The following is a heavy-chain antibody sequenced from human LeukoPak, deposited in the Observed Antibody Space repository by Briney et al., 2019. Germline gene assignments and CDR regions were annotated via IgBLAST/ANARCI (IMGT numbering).Heavy chain of an antibody. V-gene: IGHV1-24*01. CDR3: ARRKARDLIVDY. Sequence: GASVKVSCKVTGYTRTELSMHWVRQATGKGLEWMGGFDPKDGDTIYAQKFQGIVTMTDNTTTDTAYMELSSLGSEDTAVYYGARRKARDLIVDYWGQGTLVTVSA. J-gene: IGHJ4*02. D-gene: IGHD2-21*01. CDR2: FDPKDGDT. CDR1: GYTRTELS.